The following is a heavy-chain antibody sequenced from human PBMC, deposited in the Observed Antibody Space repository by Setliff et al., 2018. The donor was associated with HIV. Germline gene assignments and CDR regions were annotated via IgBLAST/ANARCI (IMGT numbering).Heavy chain of an antibody. V-gene: IGHV4-38-2*01. CDR3: ARRNSGWYDAFDI. Sequence: SETLSLTCAVSGSSISNGYYWGWIRQPPGKGLEWIGSIYHSGSTYYNTSLKSRVTITVDTSKNQFSLKLSSVTAADTAVYHCARRNSGWYDAFDIWGQGTMVTVSS. J-gene: IGHJ3*02. CDR1: GSSISNGYY. D-gene: IGHD6-19*01. CDR2: IYHSGST.